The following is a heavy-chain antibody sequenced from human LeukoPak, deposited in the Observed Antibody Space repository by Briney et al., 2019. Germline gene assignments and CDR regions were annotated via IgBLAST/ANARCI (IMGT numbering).Heavy chain of an antibody. CDR3: ARGGAPYYGSGSYYYDY. CDR1: CGSMSSYY. Sequence: SEPLSLMCTVSCGSMSSYYWSWIRPPPGKGLEWMEYMYFSGRKNYNPSLNRGVTISVDTSKNHFSLRLSSVTAADTALYYCARGGAPYYGSGSYYYDYWGQGALVTVSS. CDR2: MYFSGRK. J-gene: IGHJ4*02. D-gene: IGHD3-10*01. V-gene: IGHV4-59*01.